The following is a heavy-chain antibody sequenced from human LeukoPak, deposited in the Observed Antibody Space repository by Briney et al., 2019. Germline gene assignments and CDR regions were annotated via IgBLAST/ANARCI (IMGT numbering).Heavy chain of an antibody. CDR3: ARLSGTSGTTSRVLED. Sequence: GGSLRLSCAASGFTFTTYAMTWVRQAPGKGLEWVSAISGSGDETYYTDSVRGRFTISRANSENTVSLQLSSLRAGDTAVYHCARLSGTSGTTSRVLEDLGQGTLVTVSS. CDR2: ISGSGDET. V-gene: IGHV3-23*01. J-gene: IGHJ4*02. CDR1: GFTFTTYA. D-gene: IGHD1-1*01.